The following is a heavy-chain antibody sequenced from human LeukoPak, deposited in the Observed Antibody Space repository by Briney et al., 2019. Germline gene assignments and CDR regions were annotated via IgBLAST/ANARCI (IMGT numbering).Heavy chain of an antibody. CDR1: GGTFSSYA. CDR3: ARVMENDISTGYSSWFDP. J-gene: IGHJ5*02. D-gene: IGHD3-9*01. V-gene: IGHV1-69*05. CDR2: IIPIFGTA. Sequence: SVKVSCKASGGTFSSYAISWVRQAPGQGLEWMGGIIPIFGTANYAQKFQGRVTITTDESTSTAYMELSSLRSEDTAVYYCARVMENDISTGYSSWFDPWGQGTLVTVSS.